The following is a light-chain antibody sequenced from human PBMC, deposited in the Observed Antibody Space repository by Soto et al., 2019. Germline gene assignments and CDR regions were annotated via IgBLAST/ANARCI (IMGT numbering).Light chain of an antibody. CDR2: LNRDGSH. CDR1: SGHSDYG. J-gene: IGLJ2*01. CDR3: QTWDTVVV. V-gene: IGLV4-69*01. Sequence: QSVLTQSPSASASLGASVKLTFTLSSGHSDYGIAWHQQQPDKGPRYLMKLNRDGSHNKGDGIPDRFSGSNSGAERYLIITGLQSDDEADYYCQTWDTVVVFGGGTEVTVL.